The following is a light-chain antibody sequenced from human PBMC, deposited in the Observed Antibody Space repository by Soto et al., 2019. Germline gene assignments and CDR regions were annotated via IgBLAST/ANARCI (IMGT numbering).Light chain of an antibody. Sequence: EIVLTQSPATLSLSPGERATLSCRASQSVSSYLAWYQQKPGQAPRLLIYDASNGATGIPARFSGSGSGTDFTLTISSLEPEDFAVYYCQQRSNWPATFGQGTRLEIK. CDR3: QQRSNWPAT. CDR2: DAS. V-gene: IGKV3-11*01. CDR1: QSVSSY. J-gene: IGKJ5*01.